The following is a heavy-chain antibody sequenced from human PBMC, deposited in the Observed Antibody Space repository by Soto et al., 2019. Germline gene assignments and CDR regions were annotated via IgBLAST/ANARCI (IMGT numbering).Heavy chain of an antibody. CDR2: IHGGTGQT. J-gene: IGHJ6*02. Sequence: GASVKVSGKASGYTFSTHAVHWVRQAPGQSLEWMGWIHGGTGQTKHSHRFQDRVSITRDTSASTAYMELSSLRSEDTAVYYCARGKGMEENYYYYGLDIWGQGTTVTVSS. CDR3: ARGKGMEENYYYYGLDI. D-gene: IGHD1-1*01. CDR1: GYTFSTHA. V-gene: IGHV1-3*01.